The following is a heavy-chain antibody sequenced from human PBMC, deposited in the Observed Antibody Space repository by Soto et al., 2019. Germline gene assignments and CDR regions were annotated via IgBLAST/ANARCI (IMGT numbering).Heavy chain of an antibody. D-gene: IGHD3-10*01. CDR1: GGSISSGGYS. CDR3: ARDRVRGKYYYGMDV. CDR2: IYHSGST. J-gene: IGHJ6*02. V-gene: IGHV4-30-2*01. Sequence: QLQLQESGSGLVKPSQTLSLTCAVSGGSISSGGYSWSWIRQPPGKGLEWIGYIYHSGSTYYNPSLKSRVTIPVDRSKNQFSRKLSSVTAADTAVYYCARDRVRGKYYYGMDVWGQGTTVTVSS.